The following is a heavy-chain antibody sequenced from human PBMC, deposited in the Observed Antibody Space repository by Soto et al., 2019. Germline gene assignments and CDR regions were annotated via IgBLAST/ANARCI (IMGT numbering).Heavy chain of an antibody. V-gene: IGHV4-39*01. CDR1: GGSISSSSYY. J-gene: IGHJ6*02. CDR2: IYYSGST. Sequence: SETLSLTCTVAGGSISSSSYYWGWIRQPPGKGLEWIGRIYYSGSTYYNQSLKNRVTISVETSKNQITRKLITMTAEDKAVNNCARHYYDSSGYYPLYYYYYGMDVWGQGTTVT. CDR3: ARHYYDSSGYYPLYYYYYGMDV. D-gene: IGHD3-22*01.